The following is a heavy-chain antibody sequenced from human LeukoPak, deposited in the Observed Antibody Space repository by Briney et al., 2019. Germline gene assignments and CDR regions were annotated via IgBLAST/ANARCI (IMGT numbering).Heavy chain of an antibody. CDR2: IYHSGRT. V-gene: IGHV4-39*01. CDR1: GDYISSSSYY. CDR3: ARRRYYDSTGYFE. J-gene: IGHJ1*01. D-gene: IGHD3-22*01. Sequence: ASETPSLTCAVSGDYISSSSYYWGWIRQSPGTGLEWIGDIYHSGRTYYNPSLKSRVAISIDTSKNQFSLGLRSMTAADTAVFYCARRRYYDSTGYFEWGRGTLVTVSS.